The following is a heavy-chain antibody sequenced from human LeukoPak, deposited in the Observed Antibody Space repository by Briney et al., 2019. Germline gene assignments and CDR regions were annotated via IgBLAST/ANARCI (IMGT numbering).Heavy chain of an antibody. D-gene: IGHD4-17*01. Sequence: SQTLSLTCTVSGGSISSGSYYWSWIRQPAGKGLEWIGRIYTSGSTNYDPSLKSRVTISVDTSKNQFSLKLSSVTAADTAVYYCARAADFGDYSDYWGQGTLDTVSS. V-gene: IGHV4-61*02. J-gene: IGHJ4*02. CDR2: IYTSGST. CDR3: ARAADFGDYSDY. CDR1: GGSISSGSYY.